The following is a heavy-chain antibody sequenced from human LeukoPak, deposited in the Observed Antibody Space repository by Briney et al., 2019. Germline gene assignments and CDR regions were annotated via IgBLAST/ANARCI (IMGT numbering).Heavy chain of an antibody. D-gene: IGHD2-8*02. CDR2: IWSDGNNK. Sequence: GGSLRHLYAASGFTFRNYGMHWVRQATGKGLEWVSFIWSDGNNKFYADSVKGRFTISRDNSKNMLYLQMDSLRPEDTAVFYCAKDPGASVPGFYMDVWGKGTTVNVSS. CDR1: GFTFRNYG. CDR3: AKDPGASVPGFYMDV. V-gene: IGHV3-30*02. J-gene: IGHJ6*03.